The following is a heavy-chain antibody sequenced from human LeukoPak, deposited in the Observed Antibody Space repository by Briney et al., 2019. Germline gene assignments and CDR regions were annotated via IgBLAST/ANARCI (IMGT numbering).Heavy chain of an antibody. J-gene: IGHJ4*02. CDR2: ISAYNGNI. CDR1: GYTFSSYG. Sequence: ASVKVSCKASGYTFSSYGITWVRQAPGQGLEWVGWISAYNGNIKYAQNLQGRVSMTTDTATTTAYMELRSLRSDDTAVYYCARTPGIEVARGDFWGQGTLVTVSS. V-gene: IGHV1-18*01. CDR3: ARTPGIEVARGDF. D-gene: IGHD6-19*01.